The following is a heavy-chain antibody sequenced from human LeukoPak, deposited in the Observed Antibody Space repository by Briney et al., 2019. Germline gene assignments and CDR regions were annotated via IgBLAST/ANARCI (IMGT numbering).Heavy chain of an antibody. Sequence: GGSLRLSCAASGFTFSDYYMSWIRQAPGKGRGWVSYISSSSSYTNSADSVKGRFTISRDNAKNSLYLQMNSLRAEDTAVYYCARAPSSFIMYYFDYWGQGTLVTVSS. CDR3: ARAPSSFIMYYFDY. CDR1: GFTFSDYY. D-gene: IGHD1-26*01. J-gene: IGHJ4*02. CDR2: ISSSSSYT. V-gene: IGHV3-11*06.